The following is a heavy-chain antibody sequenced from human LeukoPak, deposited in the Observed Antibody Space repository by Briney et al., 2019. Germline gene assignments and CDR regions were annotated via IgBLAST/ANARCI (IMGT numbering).Heavy chain of an antibody. CDR3: ARGPPRGKYYYMDV. CDR1: GFTFSSFD. D-gene: IGHD1-1*01. V-gene: IGHV3-13*01. J-gene: IGHJ6*03. Sequence: GGSLRLSCAASGFTFSSFDMHWVRQPTGQGLEWVSTIGTASDTYYPGSVEGRFTLSRDNAKNSLYLQMNSLTAGDTAVYYCARGPPRGKYYYMDVWGKGTAVTASS. CDR2: IGTASDT.